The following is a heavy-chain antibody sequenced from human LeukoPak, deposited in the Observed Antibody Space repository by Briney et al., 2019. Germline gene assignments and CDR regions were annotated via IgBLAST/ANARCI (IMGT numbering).Heavy chain of an antibody. D-gene: IGHD2-15*01. CDR1: GFTFSSYA. Sequence: GGSLRLSCAASGFTFSSYAMHWVRQAPGKGLEWVAVISYDGSNKYYADSVKGRFTISRDNAKNSVYLQMNSLRAEDTAVYYCARPDCGGGSCYPPFDYWGQGTLVTVSS. CDR2: ISYDGSNK. J-gene: IGHJ4*02. V-gene: IGHV3-30-3*01. CDR3: ARPDCGGGSCYPPFDY.